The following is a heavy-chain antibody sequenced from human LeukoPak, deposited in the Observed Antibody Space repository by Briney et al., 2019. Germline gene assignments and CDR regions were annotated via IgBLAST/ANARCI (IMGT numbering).Heavy chain of an antibody. CDR1: GYGFTGYW. CDR3: ARDSPDSSGYSPPDF. J-gene: IGHJ4*02. D-gene: IGHD3-22*01. Sequence: ASVRVSCKASGYGFTGYWMHWVRQSPGQGLEWMGWLYPYNGDTKFAQRFQGRVTMTGDTSISTAYMQLSRLTSDDTAVYYCARDSPDSSGYSPPDFWGQGTLVTVSS. CDR2: LYPYNGDT. V-gene: IGHV1-2*02.